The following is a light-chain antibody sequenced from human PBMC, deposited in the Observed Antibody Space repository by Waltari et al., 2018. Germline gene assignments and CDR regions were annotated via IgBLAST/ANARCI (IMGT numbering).Light chain of an antibody. Sequence: EIVLTQSPGTLSVSPGERVTVSCRASQTITGSWLTWYHQKPGQAPRPLIYGASNRAPGIPDRFSGSGSGTDFTLTISRLEPEDSAVYYCQQYDGSVVTFGGGTKVEIK. CDR3: QQYDGSVVT. CDR2: GAS. J-gene: IGKJ4*01. V-gene: IGKV3-20*01. CDR1: QTITGSW.